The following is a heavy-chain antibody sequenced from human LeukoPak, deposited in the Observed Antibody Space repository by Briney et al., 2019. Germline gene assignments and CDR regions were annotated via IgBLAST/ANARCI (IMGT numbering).Heavy chain of an antibody. CDR3: ARDYYDSSGYYYNWFDP. V-gene: IGHV1-8*01. Sequence: GASVKVSCKASGYTFTSYDINWVRQATGQGLEWMGWMNPNSGNTGYAQKFQGRVTMTRNTSISTAYMELSSLRSEGTAVYYCARDYYDSSGYYYNWFDPWGQGTLVTVSS. J-gene: IGHJ5*02. CDR2: MNPNSGNT. CDR1: GYTFTSYD. D-gene: IGHD3-22*01.